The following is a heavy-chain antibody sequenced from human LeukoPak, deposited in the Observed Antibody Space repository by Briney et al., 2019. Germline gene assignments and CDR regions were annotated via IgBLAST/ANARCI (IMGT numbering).Heavy chain of an antibody. J-gene: IGHJ4*02. CDR2: ISDTGRDI. V-gene: IGHV3-21*06. CDR3: YDKYLDS. CDR1: GFAFESFT. Sequence: PGGSLRLSCAGSGFAFESFTMTWVRQAPGKGLEWVSLISDTGRDINYADSVRGRFTISRDNTKNSLFLQMDSLRVEDTAIFSAYDKYLDSWGQGTLVTVSS. D-gene: IGHD5-12*01.